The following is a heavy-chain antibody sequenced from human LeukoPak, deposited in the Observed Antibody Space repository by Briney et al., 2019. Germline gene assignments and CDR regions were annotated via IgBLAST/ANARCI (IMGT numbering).Heavy chain of an antibody. D-gene: IGHD5-12*01. CDR1: GFIVSHNY. Sequence: GGSLRLSCAASGFIVSHNYMTWVRQAPGKGLEWISVIYIDGTTYYADSVKGRFTISRDQANNTLYLQMNTLRDEDTAVYYCAKVDGLPDAFDIWGQGTMVTVSS. J-gene: IGHJ3*02. CDR3: AKVDGLPDAFDI. V-gene: IGHV3-53*01. CDR2: IYIDGTT.